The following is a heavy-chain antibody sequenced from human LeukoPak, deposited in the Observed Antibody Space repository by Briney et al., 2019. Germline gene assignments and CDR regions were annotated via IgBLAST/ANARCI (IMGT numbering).Heavy chain of an antibody. J-gene: IGHJ4*02. D-gene: IGHD5-12*01. V-gene: IGHV3-48*03. CDR1: TFTFSNYE. Sequence: GGSLRLSCAASTFTFSNYEMNWVRQAPGKGLEWISYISRSGSTIYYADSVKGRFTISRDNAKNSLYLQMNSLRAEDTAVYYCASGYDLPYWGQGTLVTVSS. CDR3: ASGYDLPY. CDR2: ISRSGSTI.